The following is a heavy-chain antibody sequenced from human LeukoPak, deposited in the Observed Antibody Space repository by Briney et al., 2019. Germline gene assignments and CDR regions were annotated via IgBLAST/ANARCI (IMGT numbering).Heavy chain of an antibody. CDR3: ARDSNSRLTMVRGVLGWFDP. V-gene: IGHV4-59*12. CDR2: IYYSGST. Sequence: SETLSLTCTVSGGSISSYYWSWIRQPPGKGLEWIGYIYYSGSTNYNPSLKSRVTISVDTSKNQFSLKLSSVTAADTAVYYCARDSNSRLTMVRGVLGWFDPWGPGILVSVSS. J-gene: IGHJ5*02. CDR1: GGSISSYY. D-gene: IGHD3-10*01.